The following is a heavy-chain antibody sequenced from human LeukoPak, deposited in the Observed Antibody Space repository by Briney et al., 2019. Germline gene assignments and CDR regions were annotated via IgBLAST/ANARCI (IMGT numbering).Heavy chain of an antibody. D-gene: IGHD3-10*01. CDR3: ARLVTSGTANSYYIVV. V-gene: IGHV5-51*01. CDR1: GYSFSNYW. J-gene: IGHJ6*03. CDR2: IYPGDSDT. Sequence: GESLKISCKGSGYSFSNYWIGWVRQMPGKGLEWMGIIYPGDSDTRYSPSFQGQVTISADKSISTAYLQWSSLKASDTAMYYCARLVTSGTANSYYIVVWGKGTTVTVSS.